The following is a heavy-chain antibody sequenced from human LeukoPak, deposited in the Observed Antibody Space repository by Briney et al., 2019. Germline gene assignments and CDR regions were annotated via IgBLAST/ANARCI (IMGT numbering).Heavy chain of an antibody. CDR2: ISDIGSI. CDR1: GGSISSGGYY. CDR3: AGHHPRNTVDF. V-gene: IGHV4-61*08. D-gene: IGHD2/OR15-2a*01. Sequence: SEALSLTCTVSGGSISSGGYYWSWIRQPPGKGLEWIAYISDIGSINYNPSLKSRVTISLDTSKNQFSLKLSSVTAADTAVYYCAGHHPRNTVDFWGQGTLVTVSS. J-gene: IGHJ4*02.